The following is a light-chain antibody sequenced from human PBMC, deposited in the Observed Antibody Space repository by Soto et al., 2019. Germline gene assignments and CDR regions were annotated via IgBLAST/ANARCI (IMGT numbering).Light chain of an antibody. J-gene: IGLJ1*01. CDR1: SSDVGGYNY. CDR3: SSYPISSTLGV. V-gene: IGLV2-14*01. CDR2: DVS. Sequence: QSALTQPASVSGSPGQSITISCTGTSSDVGGYNYVSWYQQHPGKAPKLMIYDVSNRPSGVSNRFSGSKSGNTASLTISGLQAEDKADYYCSSYPISSTLGVFGTVPTVTVL.